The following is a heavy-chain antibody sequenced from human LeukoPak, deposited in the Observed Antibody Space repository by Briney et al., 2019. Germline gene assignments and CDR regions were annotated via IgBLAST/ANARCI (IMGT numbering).Heavy chain of an antibody. J-gene: IGHJ5*02. CDR2: IYYSGIA. V-gene: IGHV4-30-4*08. CDR3: ARAVQASLQPRFDP. Sequence: PSETLSLTCTVSGDSITSGDYYWSWIRQPPGKGLEWIGYIYYSGIAYYHPSLKSRVSISVETSKNRFSLNLNFVTAADTGAYFCARAVQASLQPRFDPWGLGTLVTVSS. CDR1: GDSITSGDYY. D-gene: IGHD3-16*02.